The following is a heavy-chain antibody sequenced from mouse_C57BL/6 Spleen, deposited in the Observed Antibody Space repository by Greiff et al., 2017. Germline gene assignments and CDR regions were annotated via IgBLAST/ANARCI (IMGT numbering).Heavy chain of an antibody. CDR2: IWGGGST. D-gene: IGHD1-1*01. CDR3: AKRSPDYYGSRYDYYAMDY. V-gene: IGHV2-9*01. Sequence: VKLMESGPGLVAPSQSLSITCTVSGFSLTSYGVDWVRQPPGKGLEWLGVIWGGGSTNYNSALMSRLSISKDNSKSQVFLKMNSLQTDDTAMYYCAKRSPDYYGSRYDYYAMDYWGQGTSVTVSS. J-gene: IGHJ4*01. CDR1: GFSLTSYG.